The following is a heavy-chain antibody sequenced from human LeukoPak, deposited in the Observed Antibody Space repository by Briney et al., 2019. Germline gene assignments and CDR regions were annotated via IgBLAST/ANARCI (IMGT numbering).Heavy chain of an antibody. CDR1: GGTFSSYA. CDR3: ARGDPEYYDSSGYYFDY. V-gene: IGHV1-69*05. Sequence: SVKVSCKASGGTFSSYAISWVRQAPGQGLEWMGGIIPIFGTANYAQKFQGRVTITTDESTSTAYMELNSLRSEDTAVYYCARGDPEYYDSSGYYFDYWGQGTLVTVSS. J-gene: IGHJ4*02. CDR2: IIPIFGTA. D-gene: IGHD3-22*01.